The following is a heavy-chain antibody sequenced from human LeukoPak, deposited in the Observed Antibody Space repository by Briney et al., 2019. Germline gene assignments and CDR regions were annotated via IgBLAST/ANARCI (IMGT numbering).Heavy chain of an antibody. J-gene: IGHJ6*02. D-gene: IGHD3-10*01. Sequence: GGSLSLSCAASGFPFDDYAMHWVRQAPGKGLEWVSGISWNSGSIGYADSVKGRFTISRDNAKNSLYLQMNSLRAEDTALYYCAKDILWFGELLRPSPLDVWGQGTTVTVSS. CDR2: ISWNSGSI. CDR1: GFPFDDYA. V-gene: IGHV3-9*01. CDR3: AKDILWFGELLRPSPLDV.